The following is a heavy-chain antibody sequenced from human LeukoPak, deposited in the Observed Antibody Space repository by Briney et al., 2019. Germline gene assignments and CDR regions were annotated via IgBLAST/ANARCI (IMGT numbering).Heavy chain of an antibody. CDR3: ARSTLGDSSSWFYYYYGMDV. Sequence: GGSLRLSCAASGFTFSSYWMSWVRQAPGKGLEWVANIKQDGSEKYYVDSVKGRFTISRDNAKNSLYLQMNSLRAEDTAVYYCARSTLGDSSSWFYYYYGMDVWGQGTTVTVSS. V-gene: IGHV3-7*01. J-gene: IGHJ6*01. D-gene: IGHD6-13*01. CDR1: GFTFSSYW. CDR2: IKQDGSEK.